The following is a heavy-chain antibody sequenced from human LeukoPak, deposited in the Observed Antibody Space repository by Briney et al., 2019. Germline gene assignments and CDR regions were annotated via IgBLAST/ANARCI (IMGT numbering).Heavy chain of an antibody. CDR1: GYTFTSYG. CDR2: IVVGSGNT. CDR3: AAEPRGSGSPLY. Sequence: SVKVSCKASGYTFTSYGISWVRQAPGQGLEWMGWIVVGSGNTNYAQKFQERVTITRDMSTSTAYMELSSLRSEDTAVYYCAAEPRGSGSPLYWGQGTLVTVSS. D-gene: IGHD3-10*01. J-gene: IGHJ4*02. V-gene: IGHV1-58*02.